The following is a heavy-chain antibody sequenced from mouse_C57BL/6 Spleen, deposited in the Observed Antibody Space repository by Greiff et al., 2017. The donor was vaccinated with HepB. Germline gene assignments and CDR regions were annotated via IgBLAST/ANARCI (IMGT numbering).Heavy chain of an antibody. D-gene: IGHD1-1*01. CDR2: ISDGGSYT. CDR3: ARDRGYGSSWNY. V-gene: IGHV5-4*01. J-gene: IGHJ2*01. CDR1: GFTFSSYA. Sequence: EVQGVESGGGLVKPGGSLKLSCAASGFTFSSYAMSWVRQTPEKRLEWVATISDGGSYTYYPDNVKGRFTISRDNAKNNLYLQMSHLKSEDTAMYYCARDRGYGSSWNYWGQGTTLTVSS.